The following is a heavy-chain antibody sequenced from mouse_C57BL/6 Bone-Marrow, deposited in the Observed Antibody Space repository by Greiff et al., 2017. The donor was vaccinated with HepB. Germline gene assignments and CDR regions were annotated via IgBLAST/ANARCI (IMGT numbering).Heavy chain of an antibody. Sequence: VQLQQPGAELVRPGSSVKLSCKASGYTFPSYWMDWVKQRPGQGLEWIGNIYPSDSETHYNQKFKDKATLTVDKSSSTAYMQLSSLTSEDSAVYYCARSITTVVAGDYFDYWGQGTTLTVSS. CDR1: GYTFPSYW. J-gene: IGHJ2*01. CDR2: IYPSDSET. V-gene: IGHV1-61*01. CDR3: ARSITTVVAGDYFDY. D-gene: IGHD1-1*01.